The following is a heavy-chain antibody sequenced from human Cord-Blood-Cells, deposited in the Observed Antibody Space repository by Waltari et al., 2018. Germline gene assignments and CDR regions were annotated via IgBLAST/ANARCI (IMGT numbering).Heavy chain of an antibody. V-gene: IGHV3-30*18. CDR3: AKDWIAAAGTY. CDR2: ISYDGSNK. Sequence: QVHLVESGGAVVQPGWSLRVSYAASGFTFSSYGMHWVRQAPGKGLEWVAVISYDGSNKYYADSVKGRFTISRDNSKNTLYLQMNSLRAEDTAVYYCAKDWIAAAGTYWGQGTLVTVSS. D-gene: IGHD6-13*01. CDR1: GFTFSSYG. J-gene: IGHJ4*02.